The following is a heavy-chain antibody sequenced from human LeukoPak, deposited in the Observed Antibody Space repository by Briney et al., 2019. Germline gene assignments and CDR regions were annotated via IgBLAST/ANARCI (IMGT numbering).Heavy chain of an antibody. V-gene: IGHV4-59*01. Sequence: SETLSLTCTVSGGSISSYYWSWIRQPPGKGLEWIGYIYYSGSTNYNPSLKSRVTISVDTSKNQFSLKLSSVTAADTAVYYCARDNMVRGYSYYHYYGMDVWGQGTTVTVSS. CDR3: ARDNMVRGYSYYHYYGMDV. CDR2: IYYSGST. J-gene: IGHJ6*02. CDR1: GGSISSYY. D-gene: IGHD3-10*01.